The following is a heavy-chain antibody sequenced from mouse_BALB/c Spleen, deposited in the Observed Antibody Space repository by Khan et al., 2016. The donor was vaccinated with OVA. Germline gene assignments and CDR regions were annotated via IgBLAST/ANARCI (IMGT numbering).Heavy chain of an antibody. V-gene: IGHV14-4*02. CDR3: NPLHPWFAY. Sequence: VQLQQSGAELVRSGASVKLSCTASGFNIKDYYMHWVKQRPEQGLEWIGWIDPENGDTEYAPKFQGKATMTADTSSNTAYLQLSSLTSEDTAVYYCNPLHPWFAYWGQGTLVTVSA. CDR1: GFNIKDYY. CDR2: IDPENGDT. J-gene: IGHJ3*01.